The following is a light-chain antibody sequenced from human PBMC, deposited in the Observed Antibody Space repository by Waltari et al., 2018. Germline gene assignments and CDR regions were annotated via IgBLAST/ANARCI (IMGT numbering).Light chain of an antibody. V-gene: IGLV1-51*01. J-gene: IGLJ2*01. CDR1: ISNIGNYY. Sequence: QSVLTQPPSVSAAPGQKVTISCSGSISNIGNYYVSWYHQLPGAAPKLLIYEHNTRPSGSPDRLPASKSGTPAPLGITGLQIGDEADYYCATWDNSLSEVVFGGGTKLTVL. CDR2: EHN. CDR3: ATWDNSLSEVV.